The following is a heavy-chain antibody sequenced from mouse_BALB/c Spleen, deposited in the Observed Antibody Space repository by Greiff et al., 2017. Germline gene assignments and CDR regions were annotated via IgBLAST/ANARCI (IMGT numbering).Heavy chain of an antibody. J-gene: IGHJ4*01. CDR1: GYSITSDYA. CDR3: ARQPYWYGPYYYAMDY. CDR2: ISYSGST. V-gene: IGHV3-2*02. D-gene: IGHD2-10*02. Sequence: EVKLMESGPGLVKPSQSLSLTCTVTGYSITSDYAWNWIRQFPGNKLEWMGYISYSGSTSYNPSLKSRISITRDTSKNQFFLQLNSVTTEDTATYYCARQPYWYGPYYYAMDYWGQGTSVTVSS.